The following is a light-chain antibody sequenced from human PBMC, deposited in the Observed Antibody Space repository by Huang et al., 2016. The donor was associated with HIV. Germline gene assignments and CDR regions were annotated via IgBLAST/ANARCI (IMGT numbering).Light chain of an antibody. V-gene: IGKV1-39*01. Sequence: DILLTQSPSSLSASVGERVTITCRASQNINTYLNWYQQKPGKGPNLLIHSESTLQNGVPSRFSGSGSGTDFTLTVNSLQPEDSASYYCQQGYSALITFGQGTRL. CDR1: QNINTY. CDR3: QQGYSALIT. J-gene: IGKJ5*01. CDR2: SES.